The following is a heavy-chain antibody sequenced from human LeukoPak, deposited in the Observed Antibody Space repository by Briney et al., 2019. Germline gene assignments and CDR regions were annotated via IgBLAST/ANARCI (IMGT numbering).Heavy chain of an antibody. Sequence: SVKVSCKGSGGTFSSYVISWGAQAAGQGLEGVGGIIAFFGRADYAPKFQGRVTITTDESRSTASMELSSLRSDDTAVYYCARGRAGDQADWYFDHCGRGTLATVSS. D-gene: IGHD7-27*01. V-gene: IGHV1-69*05. CDR2: IIAFFGRA. CDR3: ARGRAGDQADWYFDH. CDR1: GGTFSSYV. J-gene: IGHJ2*01.